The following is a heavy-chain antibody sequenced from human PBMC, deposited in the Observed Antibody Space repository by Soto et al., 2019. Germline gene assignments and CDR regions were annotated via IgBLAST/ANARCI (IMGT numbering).Heavy chain of an antibody. CDR3: ARLHKTRWRVGSSGSMPSLAASDY. Sequence: KPSETLSLTCAVYGGSFSGYYWSWIRQPPGKGLEWIGEINHSGSTNYNPSLKSRVTISVDTSKNQFSLKLSSVTAADTAVYYCARLHKTRWRVGSSGSMPSLAASDYWGQGTLVTVSS. CDR1: GGSFSGYY. V-gene: IGHV4-34*01. D-gene: IGHD3-22*01. J-gene: IGHJ4*02. CDR2: INHSGST.